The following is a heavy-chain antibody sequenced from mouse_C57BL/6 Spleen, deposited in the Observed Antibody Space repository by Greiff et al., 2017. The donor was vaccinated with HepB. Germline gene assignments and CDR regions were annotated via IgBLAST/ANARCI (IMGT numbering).Heavy chain of an antibody. CDR3: AREYCGSSPWFAY. Sequence: VQLQQSGPELVKPGASVKMSCKASGYTFTDYNMHWVKRSHGKSLEWIGYINPNNGGTSYNQKFKGKATLTVNNSSSTSYMELSSLTSEDSAVYYCAREYCGSSPWFAYWGQGTLVTVSA. CDR2: INPNNGGT. D-gene: IGHD1-1*01. J-gene: IGHJ3*01. V-gene: IGHV1-22*01. CDR1: GYTFTDYN.